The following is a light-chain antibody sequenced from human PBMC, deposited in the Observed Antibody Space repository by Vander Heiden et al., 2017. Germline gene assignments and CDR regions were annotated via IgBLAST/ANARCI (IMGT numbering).Light chain of an antibody. Sequence: QSALTQPASVSGSPGQSITISCTGTSSDVGAYNYVSWYQQHPGKAPKLIIYDATTRPSGVSNRFSGSKSGNTASLTTSGLQAEDEADYYCSSYTSSNTLVFGTGTKVTVL. CDR2: DAT. V-gene: IGLV2-14*03. CDR3: SSYTSSNTLV. CDR1: SSDVGAYNY. J-gene: IGLJ1*01.